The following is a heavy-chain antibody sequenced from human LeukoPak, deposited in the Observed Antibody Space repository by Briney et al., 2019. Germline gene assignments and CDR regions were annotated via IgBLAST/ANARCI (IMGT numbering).Heavy chain of an antibody. Sequence: PSQTLSLTCTVSGGSISSGGYYWSWIRQHPGKGLEWIGYIYYSGSTYYNPSLKSRVTISVDTSKNQFSLKLSSVTAADTAVYYCAREKDRRTSYYYGMDVWGQGTTVTVSS. CDR2: IYYSGST. V-gene: IGHV4-31*03. CDR3: AREKDRRTSYYYGMDV. J-gene: IGHJ6*02. CDR1: GGSISSGGYY.